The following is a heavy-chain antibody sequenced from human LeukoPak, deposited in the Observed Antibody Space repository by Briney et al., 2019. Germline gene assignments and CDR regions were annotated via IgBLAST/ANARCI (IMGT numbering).Heavy chain of an antibody. V-gene: IGHV3-23*01. CDR3: AKRSDYGSNGNYFDS. D-gene: IGHD4-23*01. J-gene: IGHJ4*02. CDR1: GFTFSTYG. Sequence: GGSLTLSCAASGFTFSTYGMSWVRQAPGKGLEWVSAISGRDTSTYYADSVEGRFTISRDNSKNTLYLQMNSLRAEDTAVYYCAKRSDYGSNGNYFDSWGQGTPVTVSS. CDR2: ISGRDTST.